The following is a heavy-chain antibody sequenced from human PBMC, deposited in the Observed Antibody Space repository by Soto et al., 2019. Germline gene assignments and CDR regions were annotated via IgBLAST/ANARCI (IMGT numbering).Heavy chain of an antibody. Sequence: QVQLVQSGAEVKKPGASVKVSCKASGYTFTSYGISWVRQAPGQGLEWMGWISAYNGNTNYAQKLQGRVTMTTDTATSTAAMDLRSLRSDDTAMYDCAGDLAYGGPFDYWGQGTLVTVSS. V-gene: IGHV1-18*01. J-gene: IGHJ4*02. CDR3: AGDLAYGGPFDY. CDR2: ISAYNGNT. CDR1: GYTFTSYG. D-gene: IGHD4-17*01.